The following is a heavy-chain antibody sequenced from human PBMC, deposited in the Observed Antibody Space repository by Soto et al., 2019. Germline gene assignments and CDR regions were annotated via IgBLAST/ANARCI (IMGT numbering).Heavy chain of an antibody. J-gene: IGHJ5*02. D-gene: IGHD3-22*01. CDR3: AKEGEDYYDSKMFDP. CDR2: ISGSGGST. V-gene: IGHV3-23*01. CDR1: GFTFSSYA. Sequence: GGSLRLSCAASGFTFSSYAMSWVRQAPGKGLEWVSAISGSGGSTYYADSVKGRFTISKDNSKNTLYLQMNSLRAEDTAVYYCAKEGEDYYDSKMFDPWGQGTLVTVSS.